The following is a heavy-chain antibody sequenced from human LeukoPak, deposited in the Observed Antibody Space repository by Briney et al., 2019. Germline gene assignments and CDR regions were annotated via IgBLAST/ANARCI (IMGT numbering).Heavy chain of an antibody. Sequence: SETLSLTCTVSGGSISSSSYYWGWIRQPPGKGLEWIGSIYYSGSTYYNPSLKSRVTISVDTSKNQFSLKLSSVTAADTAVYYCARGQWELSPWGQGTLVTVSS. CDR1: GGSISSSSYY. V-gene: IGHV4-39*07. CDR2: IYYSGST. D-gene: IGHD1-26*01. CDR3: ARGQWELSP. J-gene: IGHJ4*02.